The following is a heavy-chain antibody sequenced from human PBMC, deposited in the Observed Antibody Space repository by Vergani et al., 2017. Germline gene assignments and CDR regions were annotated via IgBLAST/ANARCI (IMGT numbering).Heavy chain of an antibody. CDR2: IYSGGST. D-gene: IGHD2-15*01. J-gene: IGHJ4*02. CDR3: WVVAATAAYYFDY. CDR1: GFTVSSNY. Sequence: EVQLVESGGGLVQPGGSLRLSCAASGFTVSSNYMSWVRQAPGKGLVWVSVIYSGGSTYYADSVKGRFTISRDNSKNTLYLQMNSLRAEDTAVYYCWVVAATAAYYFDYWGQGTLVTVSS. V-gene: IGHV3-66*02.